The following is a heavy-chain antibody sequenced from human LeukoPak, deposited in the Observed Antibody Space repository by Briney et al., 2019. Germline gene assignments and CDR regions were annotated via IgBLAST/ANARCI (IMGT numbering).Heavy chain of an antibody. V-gene: IGHV3-74*01. J-gene: IGHJ4*02. CDR1: GFTFSSYW. D-gene: IGHD1-1*01. CDR2: IDTDGSDT. Sequence: HSGGSLRLSCAASGFTFSSYWMHWVRQAPGKGLVWVSRIDTDGSDTSYADSVKGRFTISRDNAKNTLYLQLNSLRGEDTAVYYCARDRYPSAREFDYWGQGTLVTVSS. CDR3: ARDRYPSAREFDY.